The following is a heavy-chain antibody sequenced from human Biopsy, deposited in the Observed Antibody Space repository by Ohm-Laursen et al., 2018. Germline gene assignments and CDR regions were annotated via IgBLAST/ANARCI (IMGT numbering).Heavy chain of an antibody. CDR3: ARDRGYYSDRAVPGYFDL. V-gene: IGHV4-59*01. CDR2: VYYTGST. J-gene: IGHJ2*01. CDR1: GDSISSYY. Sequence: SQTLSLTCPVSGDSISSYYWSWIRQPPGKGLEWIGYVYYTGSTDYNPSLQSRVTISADTSKNHFSLRLRSVTPADTAIYYCARDRGYYSDRAVPGYFDLWGRGTLVTVSS. D-gene: IGHD3-22*01.